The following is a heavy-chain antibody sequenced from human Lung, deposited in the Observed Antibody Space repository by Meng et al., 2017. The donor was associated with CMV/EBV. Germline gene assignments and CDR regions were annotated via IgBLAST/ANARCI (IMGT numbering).Heavy chain of an antibody. D-gene: IGHD2-2*01. J-gene: IGHJ4*02. CDR3: ARGSSSTSWGFDY. Sequence: SXXVSXXASGGTFSSYAISWVRQAPGQGLEWMGGIIPIFGTANYAQKFQGRVTITTDESTSTAYMELSSLRSEDTAVYYCARGSSSTSWGFDYWGQGTXVTVAS. CDR2: IIPIFGTA. CDR1: GGTFSSYA. V-gene: IGHV1-69*05.